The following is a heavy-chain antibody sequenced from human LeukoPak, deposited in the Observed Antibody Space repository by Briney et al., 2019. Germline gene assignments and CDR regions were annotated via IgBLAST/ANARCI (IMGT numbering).Heavy chain of an antibody. CDR2: INAGNGNT. J-gene: IGHJ4*02. CDR3: ARGITMVRGVYFDY. V-gene: IGHV1-3*01. CDR1: GYTFTSYG. D-gene: IGHD3-10*01. Sequence: EASVKVSCKASGYTFTSYGISWVRQAPGQRLEWMGWINAGNGNTKYSQKFQGRVTITRDTSASTAYMELSSLRSEDTAVYYCARGITMVRGVYFDYWGQGTLVTVSS.